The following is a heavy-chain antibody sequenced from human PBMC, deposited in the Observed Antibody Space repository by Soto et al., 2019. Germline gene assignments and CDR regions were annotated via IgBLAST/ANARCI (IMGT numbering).Heavy chain of an antibody. CDR1: GYTFTSYG. CDR3: ARDVRAARPEYYFDY. CDR2: ISAYNGNT. J-gene: IGHJ4*02. D-gene: IGHD6-6*01. V-gene: IGHV1-18*01. Sequence: QVQLVQSGAEVKKPGASVKVSCKASGYTFTSYGISWVRQAPGQGLEWMGWISAYNGNTNYAQKLRGRVTMTTDTSTSTAYMELRSLRSDDTAVYYCARDVRAARPEYYFDYWGQGTLVTVSS.